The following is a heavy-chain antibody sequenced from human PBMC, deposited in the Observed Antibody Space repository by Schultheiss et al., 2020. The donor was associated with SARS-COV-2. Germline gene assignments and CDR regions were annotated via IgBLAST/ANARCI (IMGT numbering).Heavy chain of an antibody. CDR1: GYSISSGYY. CDR3: ARVPYYYDSSGYYAFDY. V-gene: IGHV4-38-2*01. CDR2: IYHSGST. D-gene: IGHD3-22*01. Sequence: SETLSLTCAVSGYSISSGYYWGWIRQPPGKGLEWIGSIYHSGSTYYNPSLKSRVTISVDTSKNQFSLKLSSVTAADTAVYYCARVPYYYDSSGYYAFDYWGQGTLVTVSS. J-gene: IGHJ4*02.